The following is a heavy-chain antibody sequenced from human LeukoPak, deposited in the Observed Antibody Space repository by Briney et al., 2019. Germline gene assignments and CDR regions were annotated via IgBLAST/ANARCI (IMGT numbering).Heavy chain of an antibody. CDR1: GFTFSRYE. V-gene: IGHV3-48*03. CDR3: AREGRCYGSGSHRDGFDI. D-gene: IGHD3-10*01. Sequence: GGSLRLSCAASGFTFSRYEMNWVRQAPGKGLEWVSYITSSGSTIYYADSVKGRFTISRHNAKNSLYLQMNSLRAEDTAVYYCAREGRCYGSGSHRDGFDIWGQGTMVTVSS. J-gene: IGHJ3*02. CDR2: ITSSGSTI.